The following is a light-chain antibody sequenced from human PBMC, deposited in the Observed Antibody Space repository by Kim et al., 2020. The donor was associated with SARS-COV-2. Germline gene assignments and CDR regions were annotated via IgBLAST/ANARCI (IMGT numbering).Light chain of an antibody. Sequence: SYELTQPPSVSVSPGQTASITCSGDELGDKFTCWYQQKAGQSPVLVIYQDTKRPSGIPARFSGSNSGNTATLTISETQAVDEADYYCQAWVSRTGVFGPG. CDR1: ELGDKF. V-gene: IGLV3-1*01. CDR2: QDT. CDR3: QAWVSRTGV. J-gene: IGLJ1*01.